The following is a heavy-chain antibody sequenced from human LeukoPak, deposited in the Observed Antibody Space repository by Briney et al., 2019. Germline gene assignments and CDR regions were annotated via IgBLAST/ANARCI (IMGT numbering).Heavy chain of an antibody. J-gene: IGHJ4*02. CDR2: IYYSGST. CDR1: GGSISSYY. V-gene: IGHV4-59*01. D-gene: IGHD3-3*01. Sequence: PSETLSLTCTVSGGSISSYYWSWIRQPPGKGLEWIGYIYYSGSTNYNPSLKSRVTISVDTSKNQFSLKLSSVAAADTAVYYCARNDFWSGYPFDYWGQGTLVTVSS. CDR3: ARNDFWSGYPFDY.